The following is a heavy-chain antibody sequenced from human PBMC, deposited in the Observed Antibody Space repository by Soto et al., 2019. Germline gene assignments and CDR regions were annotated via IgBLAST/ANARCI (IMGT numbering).Heavy chain of an antibody. V-gene: IGHV4-39*01. CDR3: ASAPGFNLFDS. CDR1: GGSFSSSTYY. CDR2: IFYSGST. D-gene: IGHD5-12*01. J-gene: IGHJ4*02. Sequence: QLQLQESGPRLVKPAETLSLTCIVSGGSFSSSTYYGGWIRQPPGKGLEWIGSIFYSGSTYYNPSLKSRVTLSVDTSKNRFSLKLSSVTAAATAVYYCASAPGFNLFDSWGQGTLVTVSS.